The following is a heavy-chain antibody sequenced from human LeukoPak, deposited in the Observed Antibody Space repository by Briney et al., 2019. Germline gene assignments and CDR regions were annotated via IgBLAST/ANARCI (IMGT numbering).Heavy chain of an antibody. CDR2: ISGSGGST. CDR3: AKDRAAVAGRNAFDI. J-gene: IGHJ3*02. V-gene: IGHV3-23*01. CDR1: GFTVSTNY. D-gene: IGHD6-19*01. Sequence: GGSLRLSCAASGFTVSTNYMSWVRQAPGKGLEWVSVISGSGGSTYYADSVKGRFTISRDNSKNTLYLQMNSLRAEDTAVYYCAKDRAAVAGRNAFDIWGQGTMVTVSS.